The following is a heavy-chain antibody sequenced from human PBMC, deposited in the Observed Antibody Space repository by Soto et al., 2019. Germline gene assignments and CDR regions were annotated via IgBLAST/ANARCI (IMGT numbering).Heavy chain of an antibody. CDR3: ARGPSRSSWPIPSYYYYGMDV. J-gene: IGHJ6*02. D-gene: IGHD6-13*01. CDR1: GGTFSSYA. CDR2: IIPIFGTA. V-gene: IGHV1-69*13. Sequence: GASVKVSCKASGGTFSSYAVSWVRQAPGQGLEWMGGIIPIFGTANYAQKFQGRVTITADESTSTAYMELSSLRSEDTAVYYCARGPSRSSWPIPSYYYYGMDVWGQGTTVTVSS.